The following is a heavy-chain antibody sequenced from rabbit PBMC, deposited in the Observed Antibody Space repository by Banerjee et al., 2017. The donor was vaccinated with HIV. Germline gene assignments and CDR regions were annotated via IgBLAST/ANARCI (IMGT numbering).Heavy chain of an antibody. J-gene: IGHJ3*01. Sequence: QEQLEESGGDLVKPEGSLTLTCTASGFSFSSGYHMCWVRQAPGKGLEWIACIGVGGGGAWYASWAKGRFTISKTSSTTVTLQMTSLTAADTATYFCAGTYYVGAAGRLDVWGQGTLVTVS. CDR2: IGVGGGGA. CDR3: AGTYYVGAAGRLDV. V-gene: IGHV1S45*01. CDR1: GFSFSSGYH. D-gene: IGHD4-2*01.